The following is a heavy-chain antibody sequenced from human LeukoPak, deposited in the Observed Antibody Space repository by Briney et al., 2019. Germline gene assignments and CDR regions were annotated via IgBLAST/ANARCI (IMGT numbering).Heavy chain of an antibody. CDR1: GGSFSGYY. CDR3: ARDPGSSGYWYFDL. CDR2: IYNNGRT. D-gene: IGHD6-19*01. Sequence: SETLSLTCAVYGGSFSGYYWSWIRQPPGKGLEWIGYIYNNGRTNYNPSLKSRVTISVDTSKNQFSLRLTSVTAADTAVYYCARDPGSSGYWYFDLWGRGTLVTVSS. J-gene: IGHJ2*01. V-gene: IGHV4-59*01.